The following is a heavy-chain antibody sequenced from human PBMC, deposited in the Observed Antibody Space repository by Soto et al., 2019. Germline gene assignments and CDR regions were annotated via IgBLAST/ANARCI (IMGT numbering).Heavy chain of an antibody. J-gene: IGHJ4*02. CDR1: GGTFSTYA. Sequence: QVQLVQSGAEVKKPESSVKVSCKAPGGTFSTYAISWVRQAPGQGLEWMGGIIPMFGTANYAQRFQDSVTITADESTNTVYMELSGLRSEDTAVYFCASGIQLWLRRINNGYSGWGQGTLVTVSS. V-gene: IGHV1-69*12. CDR2: IIPMFGTA. CDR3: ASGIQLWLRRINNGYSG. D-gene: IGHD5-18*01.